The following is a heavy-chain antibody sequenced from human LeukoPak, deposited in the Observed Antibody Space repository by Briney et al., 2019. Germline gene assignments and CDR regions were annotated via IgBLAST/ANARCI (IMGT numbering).Heavy chain of an antibody. D-gene: IGHD6-6*01. CDR3: ARCGGASSSDFDY. J-gene: IGHJ4*02. CDR1: GGSISSSSYY. CDR2: IYYSGST. Sequence: PSETLSLTCTVSGGSISSSSYYWGWIRQPPGKGLEWIGSIYYSGSTYYNPSLKSRVTISVDTSKNQFSLKLSSVTAADTAVYYCARCGGASSSDFDYWGQGTLVTVSS. V-gene: IGHV4-39*07.